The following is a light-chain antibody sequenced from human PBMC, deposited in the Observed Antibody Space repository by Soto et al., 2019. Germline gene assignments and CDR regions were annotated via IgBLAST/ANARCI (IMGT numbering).Light chain of an antibody. CDR3: LQYQSYWT. CDR1: QSISRQ. J-gene: IGKJ1*01. V-gene: IGKV1-5*03. CDR2: QAS. Sequence: DIQMTQSPSTLSASVGDRVSITCRASQSISRQLAWYQQKPGKAPNLLIYQASNLETGVPSRVTGSGSGTEFPLTISSLQPDDLATHYCLQYQSYWTFGQGTKVEVK.